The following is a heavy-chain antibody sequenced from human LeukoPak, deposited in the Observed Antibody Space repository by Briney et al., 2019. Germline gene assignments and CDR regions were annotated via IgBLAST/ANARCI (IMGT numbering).Heavy chain of an antibody. D-gene: IGHD6-13*01. CDR3: ARDSPLSGYSSSWFNFDY. Sequence: GGSLRLSCAASGFTFSSYSMNWVRQAPGKGLEWVSSISSSSYIYYADSVKGRFTISRDNAKNSLYLQMNSLRAEDTAVCYCARDSPLSGYSSSWFNFDYWGQGTLVTVSS. J-gene: IGHJ4*02. V-gene: IGHV3-21*01. CDR2: ISSSSYI. CDR1: GFTFSSYS.